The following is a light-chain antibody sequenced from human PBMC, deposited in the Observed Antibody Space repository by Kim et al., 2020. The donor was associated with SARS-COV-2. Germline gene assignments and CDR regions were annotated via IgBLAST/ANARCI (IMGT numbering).Light chain of an antibody. V-gene: IGKV1-39*01. CDR3: QQTFTTFRT. J-gene: IGKJ2*01. CDR2: GAS. CDR1: ESVTTY. Sequence: SASLGARVTITCRASESVTTYLNWYQYKPGKAPRLLIYGASNLQSGVPARFSGRGSGTDFTLTISSLQPEDFATYFCQQTFTTFRTFGQGTKLEI.